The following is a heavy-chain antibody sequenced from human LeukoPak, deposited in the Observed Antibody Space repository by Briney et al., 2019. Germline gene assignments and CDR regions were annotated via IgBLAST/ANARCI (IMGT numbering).Heavy chain of an antibody. J-gene: IGHJ1*01. CDR3: VKDREMGSGWAYFQH. V-gene: IGHV3-23*01. D-gene: IGHD6-19*01. CDR2: ISPSGDST. CDR1: GFTFSNLA. Sequence: GGSLRLSCAASGFTFSNLAMTWARQAPGKGLDWVSGISPSGDSTYYADSVKGRFTISRDNSKNTLYLQMSSLRPEDTAVYYCVKDREMGSGWAYFQHWGQGTLVTVSS.